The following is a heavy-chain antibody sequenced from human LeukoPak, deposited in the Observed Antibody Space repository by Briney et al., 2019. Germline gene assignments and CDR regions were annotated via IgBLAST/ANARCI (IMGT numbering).Heavy chain of an antibody. CDR2: VKKAASEK. D-gene: IGHD1-26*01. V-gene: IGHV3-7*01. J-gene: IGHJ4*02. CDR1: GFTFSNTW. CDR3: ILVGGNTHPPDY. Sequence: GVSLRLSCAASGFTFSNTWMTWVRQAPGKGREWVASVKKAASEKYYVDSVKGRFTIHRDNAKNSLYLQMNSRRVEDTAVYYSILVGGNTHPPDYRGEGTLVTLSS.